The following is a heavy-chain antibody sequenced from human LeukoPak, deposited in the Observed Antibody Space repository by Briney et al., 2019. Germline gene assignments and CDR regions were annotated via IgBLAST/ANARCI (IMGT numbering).Heavy chain of an antibody. CDR3: ARDPGVVVAATNNWFDP. V-gene: IGHV1-24*01. Sequence: ASVKVSCKVSGYTLTELSMHWVRQAPGKGLEWMGGFDPEVGKTIYAQKFQGRVTMTEDTSTDTAYMEVSSLRSDDTAVYYCARDPGVVVAATNNWFDPWGQGTLVTVSS. CDR2: FDPEVGKT. J-gene: IGHJ5*02. CDR1: GYTLTELS. D-gene: IGHD2-15*01.